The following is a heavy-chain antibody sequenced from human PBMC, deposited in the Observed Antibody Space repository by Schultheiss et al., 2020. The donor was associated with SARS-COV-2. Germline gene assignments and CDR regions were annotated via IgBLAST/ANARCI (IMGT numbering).Heavy chain of an antibody. V-gene: IGHV3-21*01. Sequence: GGSLRLSCAASGFTFSSYAMHWVRQAPGKGLEWVSSISSSSSYIYYADSVKGRFTISRDNSKNTLYLQMNSLRAEDTAVYYCAKGNYDFWSGYVGPHYFEYWGQGTLVTVSS. J-gene: IGHJ4*02. D-gene: IGHD3-3*01. CDR3: AKGNYDFWSGYVGPHYFEY. CDR1: GFTFSSYA. CDR2: ISSSSSYI.